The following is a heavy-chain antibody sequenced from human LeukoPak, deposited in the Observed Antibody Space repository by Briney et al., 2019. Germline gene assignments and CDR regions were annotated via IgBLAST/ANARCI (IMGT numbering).Heavy chain of an antibody. Sequence: SETLSLTCAVYGGSFSGYYWSWIRQPPGKGLEWIGEINHSGSTNYNPSLKSRVTISVDTSKNQFSLKLSSVTAADTAVYYCARGRRGIAAPHFDYWGQGTLVPSPQ. D-gene: IGHD6-13*01. V-gene: IGHV4-34*01. CDR1: GGSFSGYY. CDR2: INHSGST. J-gene: IGHJ4*02. CDR3: ARGRRGIAAPHFDY.